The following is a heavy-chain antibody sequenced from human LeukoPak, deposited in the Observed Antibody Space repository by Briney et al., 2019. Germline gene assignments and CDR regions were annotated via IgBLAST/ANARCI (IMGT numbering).Heavy chain of an antibody. V-gene: IGHV3-53*01. Sequence: PGGSLRLSCAPSGLTVSSNYMSWVRQAPGKGLEGVSVIYSCGSTYYADSVKGRFTISRDNSKNTLYLQMNSLRAEDTAVYYCARRSAYGDYGYYFDYWGQGTLVTVCS. J-gene: IGHJ4*02. CDR2: IYSCGST. D-gene: IGHD4-17*01. CDR3: ARRSAYGDYGYYFDY. CDR1: GLTVSSNY.